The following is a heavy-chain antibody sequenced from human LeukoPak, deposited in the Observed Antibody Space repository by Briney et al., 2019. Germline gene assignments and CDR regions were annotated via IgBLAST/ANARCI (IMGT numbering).Heavy chain of an antibody. CDR2: IKSKTDGGTT. CDR1: GFTFSSYA. CDR3: TTDRQQWLKHIDY. D-gene: IGHD6-19*01. Sequence: PGGSLRLSCAASGFTFSSYAMSWVRQAPGKGLEWVGRIKSKTDGGTTDYAAPVKGRFTISRDDSKNTLYLQMNSLKTEDTAVYYCTTDRQQWLKHIDYWGQGTLVTVSS. V-gene: IGHV3-15*01. J-gene: IGHJ4*02.